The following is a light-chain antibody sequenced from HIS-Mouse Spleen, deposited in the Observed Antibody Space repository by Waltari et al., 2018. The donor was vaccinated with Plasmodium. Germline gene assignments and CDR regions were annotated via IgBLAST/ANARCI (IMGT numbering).Light chain of an antibody. CDR1: ALQKKY. Sequence: SYELTQPPSVSVSPGQTARIPCSGDALQKKYAYWSQQKSGQAPVLVIYEDSKRPSGIPERFSGSSSGTMATLTISGAQVEDEADYYCYSTDSSGNHRVFGGGTKLTVL. CDR3: YSTDSSGNHRV. J-gene: IGLJ3*02. CDR2: EDS. V-gene: IGLV3-10*01.